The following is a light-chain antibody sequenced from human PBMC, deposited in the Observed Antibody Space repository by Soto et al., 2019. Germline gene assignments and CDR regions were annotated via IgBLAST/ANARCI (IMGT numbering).Light chain of an antibody. CDR3: QYYFFTPPCT. CDR1: QSLFYTSSKKDF. J-gene: IGKJ2*02. Sequence: DIVMTQSPDPLAVSLGERASINCESSQSLFYTSSKKDFLAWYQQKSGQPPKLLIAWASTRISGVPDRLGGRGSVTTFTLSIANVQAEDVAVYYCQYYFFTPPCTFSQGTKLDIK. CDR2: WAS. V-gene: IGKV4-1*01.